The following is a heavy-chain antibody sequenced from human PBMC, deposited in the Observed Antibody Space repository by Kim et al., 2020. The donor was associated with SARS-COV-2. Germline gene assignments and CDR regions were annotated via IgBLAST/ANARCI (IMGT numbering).Heavy chain of an antibody. V-gene: IGHV3-23*01. J-gene: IGHJ4*02. CDR2: ISGNGGST. CDR3: AKKNPITTTENY. CDR1: GFIFKTYA. D-gene: IGHD1-20*01. Sequence: GGSLRLSCAASGFIFKTYAMSWVRQAPGKGLEWVSGISGNGGSTYYADSVKGRFTISRDNSKNTLYLQVSSLRAEDTAVYYCAKKNPITTTENYWGQGTLVTVAS.